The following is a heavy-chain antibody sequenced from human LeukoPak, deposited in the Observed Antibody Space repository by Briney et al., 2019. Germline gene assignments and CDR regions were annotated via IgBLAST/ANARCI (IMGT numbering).Heavy chain of an antibody. J-gene: IGHJ5*02. CDR1: GGSFSGYY. Sequence: SETLSLTCAVYGGSFSGYYWSWIRQPPGKGLEWIGEINHSGSTNYNPSLKSRVTISVDTSKNQFSLKLSSVTAADTAVYYCARRAAGFDPWGQGTLVTASS. CDR2: INHSGST. V-gene: IGHV4-34*01. CDR3: ARRAAGFDP. D-gene: IGHD6-13*01.